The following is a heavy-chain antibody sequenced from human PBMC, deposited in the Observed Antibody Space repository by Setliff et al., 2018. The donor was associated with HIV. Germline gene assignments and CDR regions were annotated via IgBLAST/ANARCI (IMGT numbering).Heavy chain of an antibody. J-gene: IGHJ2*01. CDR2: INQDGSEK. Sequence: GGSLRLSCAASGFSFSNYWMNWVRQVPGKGLEWVANINQDGSEKKYVDSMKGRLTISRDNAKNSLYLQMTSLRAEDTALYYCAKGEDSSGWWYFDLWGRGTLVTVSS. V-gene: IGHV3-7*03. CDR3: AKGEDSSGWWYFDL. CDR1: GFSFSNYW. D-gene: IGHD3-22*01.